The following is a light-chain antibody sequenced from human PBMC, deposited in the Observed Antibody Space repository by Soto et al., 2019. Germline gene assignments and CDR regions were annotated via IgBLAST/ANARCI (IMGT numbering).Light chain of an antibody. CDR1: SSDGGSFYS. CDR2: DVS. Sequence: QPLLTQPASNSGSPGQPITISCTGTSSDGGSFYSVAWYQHNPGKAPKLILYDVSNPPLGVSSLFSGSKSGNTASLPISGLQTDDEANYYCSSSPTTTTLFLGTVHKVTV. CDR3: SSSPTTTTLF. J-gene: IGLJ1*01. V-gene: IGLV2-14*01.